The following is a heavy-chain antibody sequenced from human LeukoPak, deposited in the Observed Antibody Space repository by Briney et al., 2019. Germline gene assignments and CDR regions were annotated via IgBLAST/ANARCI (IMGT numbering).Heavy chain of an antibody. V-gene: IGHV3-74*01. CDR2: INSDGSST. D-gene: IGHD6-19*01. CDR1: GFTFSSYW. CDR3: ASGIAVAGGFDY. J-gene: IGHJ4*02. Sequence: GGSLRLSCAASGFTFSSYWMHWVRQAPGKGLVWVSRINSDGSSTSYADSVKGRFTISRDNAKNTLYLQMNSLRAEDTAVYYCASGIAVAGGFDYWGQETLVTVSS.